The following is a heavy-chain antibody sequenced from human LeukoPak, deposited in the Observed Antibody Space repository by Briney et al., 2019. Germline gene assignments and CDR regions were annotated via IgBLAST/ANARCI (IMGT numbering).Heavy chain of an antibody. J-gene: IGHJ4*02. V-gene: IGHV3-23*01. CDR2: IGDSGEIE. Sequence: GGSLTLSCEASGLILRGHAMSWVRQAPGKGLEWVSGIGDSGEIERYADSVEGRFTISRDNFRNTVYLEMRSLRPEDTAVYYCAKGYSSGWTPFDYWGQGTQVTVSS. D-gene: IGHD6-19*01. CDR3: AKGYSSGWTPFDY. CDR1: GLILRGHA.